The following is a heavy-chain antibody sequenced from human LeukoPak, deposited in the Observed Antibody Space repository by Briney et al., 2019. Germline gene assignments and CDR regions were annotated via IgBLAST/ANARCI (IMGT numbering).Heavy chain of an antibody. J-gene: IGHJ3*02. CDR3: ARVGASAYDAFDI. Sequence: PGGSLRLSCAASGFTFDDYAMHWVRQAPGKGLEWVSGISWNSGSIGYADSVKGRFTISRDNAKNSLYLQMNSLRAEDTAVYYCARVGASAYDAFDIWGQGTMVTVSS. CDR1: GFTFDDYA. D-gene: IGHD3-16*01. CDR2: ISWNSGSI. V-gene: IGHV3-9*01.